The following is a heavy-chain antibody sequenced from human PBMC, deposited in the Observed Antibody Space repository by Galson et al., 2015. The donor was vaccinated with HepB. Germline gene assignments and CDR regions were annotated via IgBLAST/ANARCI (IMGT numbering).Heavy chain of an antibody. CDR2: IYHSGST. V-gene: IGHV4-30-2*01. D-gene: IGHD3-3*01. CDR3: ARESRYYDLWSGPNDAFDI. CDR1: GGSISSGGYS. Sequence: TLSLTCAVSGGSISSGGYSWSWIRQPPGKGLEWIGYIYHSGSTYNNPSLKSRVTISVDRSKNQFSLKLSSVTAADTAVYYCARESRYYDLWSGPNDAFDIWGQGTMVTVSS. J-gene: IGHJ3*02.